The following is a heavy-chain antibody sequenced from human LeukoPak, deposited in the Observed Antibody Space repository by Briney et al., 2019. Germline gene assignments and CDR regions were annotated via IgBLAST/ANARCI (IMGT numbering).Heavy chain of an antibody. V-gene: IGHV6-1*01. CDR3: ARDPRSGYDDVMFDY. CDR2: TYYRSKWYN. D-gene: IGHD5-12*01. CDR1: GDSVSSNSAA. Sequence: SQTLSLTFAISGDSVSSNSAAWRWSRQAASRGVGWLGSTYYRSKWYNDYAVSVKSLITINANTYKNPFSLQLNSVTPEDTAVYYCARDPRSGYDDVMFDYWGQGTLVTVSS. J-gene: IGHJ4*02.